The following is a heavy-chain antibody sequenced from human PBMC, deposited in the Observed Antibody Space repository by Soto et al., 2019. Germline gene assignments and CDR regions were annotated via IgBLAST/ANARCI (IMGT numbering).Heavy chain of an antibody. J-gene: IGHJ6*03. V-gene: IGHV1-46*01. D-gene: IGHD1-7*01. Sequence: ASVKVSCKASGYTFTSYYMHWVRQAPGQGLEWMGIINPSGGSTSYAQKFQGRVTMTRDTSTSTVYMELSSLRSEDTAVYYCAKGGTGTAVGRYMDVWGKGTTVTVSS. CDR1: GYTFTSYY. CDR3: AKGGTGTAVGRYMDV. CDR2: INPSGGST.